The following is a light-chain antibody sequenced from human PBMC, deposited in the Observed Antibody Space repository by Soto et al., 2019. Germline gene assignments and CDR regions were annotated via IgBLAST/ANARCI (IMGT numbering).Light chain of an antibody. Sequence: IQMTQSPSALSASVGDRVTITCQASQNINNYLNWYQQKPGKAPRLLIYEASTLENGVPSRFSGSGSGTEFTLSISSLQSEDFALYYCQQYHDLPTFGHGTKVDIK. CDR1: QNINNY. J-gene: IGKJ1*01. CDR2: EAS. V-gene: IGKV1-33*01. CDR3: QQYHDLPT.